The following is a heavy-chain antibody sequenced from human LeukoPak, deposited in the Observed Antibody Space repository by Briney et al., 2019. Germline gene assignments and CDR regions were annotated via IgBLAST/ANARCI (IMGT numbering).Heavy chain of an antibody. V-gene: IGHV3-9*01. J-gene: IGHJ3*02. CDR2: ISWNSGSI. CDR1: GFTFDDYA. D-gene: IGHD5-18*01. CDR3: AKDRYSYGYRDAFDI. Sequence: GRSLRLSCAASGFTFDDYAMHWVRQAPGKGLEWVSGISWNSGSIGYADSVKGRFTISRDNAKNSLYLQMNSLRDEDTALYCCAKDRYSYGYRDAFDIWGQGTMVTVSS.